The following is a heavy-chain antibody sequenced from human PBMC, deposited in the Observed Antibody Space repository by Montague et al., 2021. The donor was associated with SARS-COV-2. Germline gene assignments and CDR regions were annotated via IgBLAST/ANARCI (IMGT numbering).Heavy chain of an antibody. CDR3: ARIRYDILTGYQTLFDY. CDR1: GFSLSTSGMC. Sequence: PALVKPTQTLTLTCTFSGFSLSTSGMCVSWIRQPPGKALEWLARLDWDDDKYYSTSLKTRLTISKDTSKNQVVLTMTNMDPVDTATYYCARIRYDILTGYQTLFDYWGQGTLVTVSS. CDR2: LDWDDDK. J-gene: IGHJ4*02. D-gene: IGHD3-9*01. V-gene: IGHV2-70*11.